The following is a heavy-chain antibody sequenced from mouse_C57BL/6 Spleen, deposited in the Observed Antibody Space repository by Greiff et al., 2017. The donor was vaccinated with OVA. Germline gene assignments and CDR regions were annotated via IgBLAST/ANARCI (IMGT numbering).Heavy chain of an antibody. CDR2: ISSGGSYT. V-gene: IGHV5-6*02. CDR1: GFTFSSYG. Sequence: DVMLVESGGDLVKPGGSLKLSCAASGFTFSSYGMSWVRQTPDKRLEWVATISSGGSYTYYPDSVKGRFTISRDNAKNTLYLQMSSLKSEDTAMYYCARRGPTVVATDWYFDVWGTGTTVTVSS. J-gene: IGHJ1*03. CDR3: ARRGPTVVATDWYFDV. D-gene: IGHD1-1*01.